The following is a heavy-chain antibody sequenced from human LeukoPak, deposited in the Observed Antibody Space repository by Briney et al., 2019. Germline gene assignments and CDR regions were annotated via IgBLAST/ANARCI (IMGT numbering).Heavy chain of an antibody. V-gene: IGHV1-69*13. J-gene: IGHJ4*02. CDR1: GGTFSSYA. CDR3: ARGYCTNGVCLGIPYY. Sequence: GASVTVSCKASGGTFSSYAISWVRPAPGQGLEWMGGIIPIFGTANYAQKFQGRVTITADESTSTAYMELSSLRSEDTAVYYCARGYCTNGVCLGIPYYWGQGTLVTVSS. CDR2: IIPIFGTA. D-gene: IGHD2-8*01.